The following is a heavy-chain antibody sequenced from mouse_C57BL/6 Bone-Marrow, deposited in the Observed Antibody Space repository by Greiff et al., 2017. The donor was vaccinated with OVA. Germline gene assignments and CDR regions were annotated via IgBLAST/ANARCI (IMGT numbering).Heavy chain of an antibody. CDR3: ARRRVRYFDV. V-gene: IGHV1-81*01. J-gene: IGHJ1*03. CDR2: IYPRSGNT. Sequence: QVQLQQSGAELARPGASVKLSCKASGYTFTSYGISWVKQRTGQGLEWIGEIYPRSGNTYYNEKFKGKATLTADKSSSPAYMELRSLTSEDAAVYFCARRRVRYFDVWGTGTTVTVTS. CDR1: GYTFTSYG.